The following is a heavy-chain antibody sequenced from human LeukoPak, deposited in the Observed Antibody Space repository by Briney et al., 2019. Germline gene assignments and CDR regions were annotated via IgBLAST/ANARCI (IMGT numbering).Heavy chain of an antibody. Sequence: GGSLRLSCAASGFTFSSSGMHWVRQAPGKGLEWVAVISYDGSNKYYADSVKGRFTISRDNSKNTLYLQMNSLRAEDTAVYYCARGRGYYDSSGYYPLGYWGQGTLVTVSS. CDR2: ISYDGSNK. D-gene: IGHD3-22*01. J-gene: IGHJ4*02. CDR1: GFTFSSSG. V-gene: IGHV3-30*03. CDR3: ARGRGYYDSSGYYPLGY.